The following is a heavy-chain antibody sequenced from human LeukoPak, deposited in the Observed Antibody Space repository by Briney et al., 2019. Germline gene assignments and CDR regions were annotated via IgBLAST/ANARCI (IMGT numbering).Heavy chain of an antibody. Sequence: PSETLSLTCAVYGGSFSGYYWSWIRQPPGKGLEWIGEINHSGSTNYNPSLKSRVTISVDTSKNQFSLKLSSVTAADTAVYYCATYGGNSGGVVDYWGQGILVTVSS. D-gene: IGHD4-23*01. J-gene: IGHJ4*02. V-gene: IGHV4-34*01. CDR1: GGSFSGYY. CDR2: INHSGST. CDR3: ATYGGNSGGVVDY.